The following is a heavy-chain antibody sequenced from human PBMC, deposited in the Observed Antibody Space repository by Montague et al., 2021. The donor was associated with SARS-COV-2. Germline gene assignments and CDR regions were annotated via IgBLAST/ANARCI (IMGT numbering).Heavy chain of an antibody. V-gene: IGHV4-34*01. Sequence: SETLSLTCAVYGGSLSGYYWCWIRQPPGGGLVWIAEISHSGSTSYNPSLKSRVTISVDTSKNQFSLKLSSATAADTAADYCARVPYRRLFVPRYYGMDVWGQGTTVTVSS. CDR3: ARVPYRRLFVPRYYGMDV. CDR2: ISHSGST. CDR1: GGSLSGYY. J-gene: IGHJ6*02. D-gene: IGHD2-2*01.